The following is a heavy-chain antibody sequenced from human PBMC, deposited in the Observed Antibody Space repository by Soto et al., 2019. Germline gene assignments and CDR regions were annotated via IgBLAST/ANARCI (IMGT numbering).Heavy chain of an antibody. J-gene: IGHJ5*02. Sequence: EVQLVESGGGLVKPGGSLRLSCAASGFTFSSYSMHWVRQAPGKGLEWVSSISSSSSYIYYADSVKGRFTISRDNAKNSLYLQMNSLRAEDTAVSYCARGLYYYDSSAYYSPWGQGTLVTVSS. CDR1: GFTFSSYS. CDR2: ISSSSSYI. D-gene: IGHD3-22*01. V-gene: IGHV3-21*01. CDR3: ARGLYYYDSSAYYSP.